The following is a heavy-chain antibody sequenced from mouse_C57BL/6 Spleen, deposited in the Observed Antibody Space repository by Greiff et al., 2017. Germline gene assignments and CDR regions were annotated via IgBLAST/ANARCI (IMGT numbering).Heavy chain of an antibody. J-gene: IGHJ3*01. Sequence: QVQLKQPGAELVRPGSSVKLSCKASGYTFTSYWMHWVKQRPIQGLEWIGNIDPSDSETHYNQKFKDKATLTVDKSSSTAYMQLSSLTSEDSAVYYCARHYYGSGEFAYWGQGTLVTVSA. CDR3: ARHYYGSGEFAY. D-gene: IGHD1-1*01. CDR2: IDPSDSET. V-gene: IGHV1-52*01. CDR1: GYTFTSYW.